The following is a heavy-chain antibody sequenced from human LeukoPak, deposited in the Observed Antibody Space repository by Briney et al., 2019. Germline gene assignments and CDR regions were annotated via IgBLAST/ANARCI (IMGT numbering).Heavy chain of an antibody. V-gene: IGHV1-69*13. CDR3: ARLVAATQDY. J-gene: IGHJ4*02. CDR2: IIPIFGTA. CDR1: GGTFSNYA. Sequence: GASVKVSCKASGGTFSNYAISWVRQAPGQGLEWMEGIIPIFGTANYAQKFQGRITITADESTSTAYMELSSLRSEDTAVYYCARLVAATQDYWGQGTLVTVSS. D-gene: IGHD2-15*01.